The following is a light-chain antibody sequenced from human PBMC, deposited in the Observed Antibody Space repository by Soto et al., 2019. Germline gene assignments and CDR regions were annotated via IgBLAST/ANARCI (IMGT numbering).Light chain of an antibody. V-gene: IGKV3-15*01. CDR3: KQYKNWPL. CDR1: HSVNSH. CDR2: GES. J-gene: IGKJ5*01. Sequence: IMMTQSPATLSESPGERVTHSCRTSHSVNSHVAWYQQKPGQDPRLLLYGESTRATGIPVRFSGSGFGTEFTLTISSLQSEDFAVYYCKQYKNWPLFGEGTRLEIK.